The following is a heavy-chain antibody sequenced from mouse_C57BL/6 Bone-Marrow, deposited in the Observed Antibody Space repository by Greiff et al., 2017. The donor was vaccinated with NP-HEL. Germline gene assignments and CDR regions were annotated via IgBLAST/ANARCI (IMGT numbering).Heavy chain of an antibody. CDR3: TSRITTVVADYAMDY. J-gene: IGHJ4*01. Sequence: VQLQQSGAELVRPGASVKLSCKASGYTFTDYYINWVKQRPGQGLEWIARIYPGSGNTYYNEKFKGKATLTAEKSSSTAYMQLSSLTSEDSAVYFCTSRITTVVADYAMDYWGQGTSVTVSS. CDR1: GYTFTDYY. V-gene: IGHV1-76*01. D-gene: IGHD1-1*01. CDR2: IYPGSGNT.